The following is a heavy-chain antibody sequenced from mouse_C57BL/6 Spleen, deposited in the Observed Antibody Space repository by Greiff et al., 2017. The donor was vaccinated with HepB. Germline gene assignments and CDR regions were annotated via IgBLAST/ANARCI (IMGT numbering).Heavy chain of an antibody. CDR3: APTTVVATDYAMDY. D-gene: IGHD1-1*01. Sequence: EVKVEESGAELVKPGASVKLSCTASGFNIKDYYMHWVKQRTEQGLEWIGRIDPEDGETKYAPKFQGKATITADTSSNTAYLQLSSLTSEDTAVYYCAPTTVVATDYAMDYWGQGTSVTVSS. CDR1: GFNIKDYY. J-gene: IGHJ4*01. CDR2: IDPEDGET. V-gene: IGHV14-2*01.